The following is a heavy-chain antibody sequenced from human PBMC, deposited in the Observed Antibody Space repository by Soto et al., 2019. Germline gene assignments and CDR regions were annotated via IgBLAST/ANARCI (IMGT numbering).Heavy chain of an antibody. CDR1: GGSFSGYY. J-gene: IGHJ6*03. V-gene: IGHV4-34*01. CDR2: INHSGST. Sequence: SETLSLTCAVYGGSFSGYYWSWIRQPPGKGLEWIGEINHSGSTNYNPSLKSRVTISVDTSKNQFSLKLSSLTAADTAVYYCARTQVDTAYMDVWGKGTTVTVSS. D-gene: IGHD5-18*01. CDR3: ARTQVDTAYMDV.